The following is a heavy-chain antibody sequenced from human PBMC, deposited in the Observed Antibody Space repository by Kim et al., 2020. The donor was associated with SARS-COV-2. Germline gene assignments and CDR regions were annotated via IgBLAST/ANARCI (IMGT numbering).Heavy chain of an antibody. CDR3: WRPNYGGNRSVVI. CDR2: IKQDGCEK. CDR1: GLTFSSYW. D-gene: IGHD4-17*01. Sequence: GGSLRLSCAASGLTFSSYWMSWVRQAPGKGLERVANIKQDGCEKYYVDSVKGRFTISRDNAKNSLYLQMNSLRAEDTAVYYCWRPNYGGNRSVVIWGQGTLVTVSS. V-gene: IGHV3-7*01. J-gene: IGHJ4*02.